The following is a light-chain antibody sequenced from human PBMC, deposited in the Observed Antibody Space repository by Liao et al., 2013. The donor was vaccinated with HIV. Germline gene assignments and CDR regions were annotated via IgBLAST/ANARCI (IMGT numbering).Light chain of an antibody. V-gene: IGLV3-21*04. CDR3: QVWDGTADHAEV. CDR2: FDT. J-gene: IGLJ2*01. Sequence: SYVLTQPPSVSVAPGKTATITCGGNNIGGKSVHWYQQKPGQAPVLVIYFDTDRPSGIPERFSGSNSGNTATLTISRVEAGDEADYYCQVWDGTADHAEVFGGGTKLTVV. CDR1: NIGGKS.